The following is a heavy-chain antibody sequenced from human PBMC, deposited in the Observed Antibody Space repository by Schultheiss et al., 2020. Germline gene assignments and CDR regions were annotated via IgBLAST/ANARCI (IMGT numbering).Heavy chain of an antibody. CDR2: ISAYNGNT. V-gene: IGHV1-18*01. CDR3: ARDSGSTLTTFGPPGHP. J-gene: IGHJ5*02. CDR1: GYTFTSYG. D-gene: IGHD4-17*01. Sequence: GSVKVSCKASGYTFTSYGISWVRQAPGQGLEWMGWISAYNGNTNYAQKLQGRVTMTTDTSTSTAYMELRSLRSDDTAVYYCARDSGSTLTTFGPPGHPWGQGTLVTVSS.